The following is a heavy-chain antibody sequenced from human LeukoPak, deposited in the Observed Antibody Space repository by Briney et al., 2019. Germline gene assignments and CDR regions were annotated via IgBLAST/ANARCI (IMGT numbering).Heavy chain of an antibody. CDR2: IYYSGNT. V-gene: IGHV4-59*01. D-gene: IGHD3-10*01. J-gene: IGHJ4*02. CDR3: ANGVRGVIIDY. CDR1: GGSLSSYY. Sequence: SETLSLTCTVSGGSLSSYYWSWIRQPPGKGLEWIGYIYYSGNTNYNPSLKSRVTISVDTPKNQFSLKLNSVTAADTAVYYCANGVRGVIIDYWGQGTLVTVS.